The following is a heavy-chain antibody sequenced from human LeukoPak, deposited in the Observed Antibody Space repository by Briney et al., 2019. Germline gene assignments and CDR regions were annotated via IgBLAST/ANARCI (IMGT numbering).Heavy chain of an antibody. CDR3: ARELGSVVVPGLDY. J-gene: IGHJ4*02. CDR1: GYTFTSYG. V-gene: IGHV1-18*04. Sequence: ASVRVSCKASGYTFTSYGISWVRQAPGQGLEGMGWISAYNGNTNYAQELQGRVTMTTDTSTSTAYMELRSLRSDYTAVYYSARELGSVVVPGLDYWGQGTLVTVS. D-gene: IGHD2-2*03. CDR2: ISAYNGNT.